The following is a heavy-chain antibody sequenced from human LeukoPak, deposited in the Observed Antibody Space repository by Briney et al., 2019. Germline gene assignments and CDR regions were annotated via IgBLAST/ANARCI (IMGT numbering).Heavy chain of an antibody. V-gene: IGHV3-30-3*01. Sequence: GGSLRLSCAASGFTLSSYAMHWVRQAPGKGLEWVAVISYDGSNKYYADSVKGRFTISRDNSKNTLYLQMNSLRAEDTAVYYCARDFKWELLSAFDYWGQGTLVTVSS. CDR2: ISYDGSNK. CDR3: ARDFKWELLSAFDY. CDR1: GFTLSSYA. D-gene: IGHD1-26*01. J-gene: IGHJ4*02.